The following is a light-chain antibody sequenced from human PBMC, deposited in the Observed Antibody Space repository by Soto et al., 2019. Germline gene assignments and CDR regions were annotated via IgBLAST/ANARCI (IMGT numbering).Light chain of an antibody. J-gene: IGLJ1*01. Sequence: QSVLTQPASVSGSPGQSITISCTGTSSDVGGYNYVSWYQQHPGKAPKLMIYDVSNRPSGVSNRFSGSKSGNTASLTISGLQAEEGADYYCSSYTSSSFYVFGTGTKLTVL. CDR3: SSYTSSSFYV. CDR2: DVS. V-gene: IGLV2-14*01. CDR1: SSDVGGYNY.